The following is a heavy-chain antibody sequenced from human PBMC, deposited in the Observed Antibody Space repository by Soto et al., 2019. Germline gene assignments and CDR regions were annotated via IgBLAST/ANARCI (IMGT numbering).Heavy chain of an antibody. V-gene: IGHV1-46*01. CDR2: INPSGGST. CDR1: GYTFTSYY. D-gene: IGHD6-13*01. Sequence: QVQLVQSGAEVKKPGASVKVSCKASGYTFTSYYMHWVRQAPGQGLEWMGIINPSGGSTSYAQKFQGRVTMTRDTSTSTVYMELSSLRSEDTAVYYCARDRVAAAAYSHGGYFDYWGQGTLVTVSS. J-gene: IGHJ4*02. CDR3: ARDRVAAAAYSHGGYFDY.